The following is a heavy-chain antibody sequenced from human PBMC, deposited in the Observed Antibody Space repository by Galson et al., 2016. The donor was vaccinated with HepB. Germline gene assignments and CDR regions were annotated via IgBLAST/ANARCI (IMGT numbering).Heavy chain of an antibody. CDR1: GGTFSNYV. V-gene: IGHV1-69*06. D-gene: IGHD5-24*01. CDR2: IIPIFGTA. CDR3: ARLDAYNYPYYFDY. J-gene: IGHJ4*03. Sequence: SVKVSCKASGGTFSNYVISWVRQAPGQGLEWMGGIIPIFGTANNAQKFQGRVTITADKFTSTAYMELSSLRSEDTAVYYCARLDAYNYPYYFDYWGQGTTVTVSS.